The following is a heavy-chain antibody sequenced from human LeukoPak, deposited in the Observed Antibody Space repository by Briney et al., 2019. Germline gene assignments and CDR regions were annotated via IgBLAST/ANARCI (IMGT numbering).Heavy chain of an antibody. CDR3: ARGGPSELDP. V-gene: IGHV4-34*01. CDR1: GGSFSGYY. Sequence: SEALSLTCAVYGGSFSGYYWSWIRQPPGKGLEWIGKISRSGNTNYNPSLKSRVTISVDTSKNQFSLKLSSVTAADTGVYYCARGGPSELDPWGQGTLVTVSS. J-gene: IGHJ5*02. D-gene: IGHD1-14*01. CDR2: ISRSGNT.